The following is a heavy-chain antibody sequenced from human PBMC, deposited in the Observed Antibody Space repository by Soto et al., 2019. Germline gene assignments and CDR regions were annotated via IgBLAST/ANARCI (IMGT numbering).Heavy chain of an antibody. D-gene: IGHD3-22*01. V-gene: IGHV1-3*01. CDR2: INAGNGNT. J-gene: IGHJ6*04. Sequence: ASVKVSCXASXSTFTSYGIHWVRQAPGQRLEWTGWINAGNGNTKYSEKFQGRVTITRDTSASTAYLELSSLRSEDTAVYYCARDPNDSSAYXHHYYYGMDVXGXGTTVTVSS. CDR3: ARDPNDSSAYXHHYYYGMDV. CDR1: XSTFTSYG.